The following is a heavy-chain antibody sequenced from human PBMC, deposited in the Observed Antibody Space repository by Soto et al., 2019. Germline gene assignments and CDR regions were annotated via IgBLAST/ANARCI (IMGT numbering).Heavy chain of an antibody. D-gene: IGHD4-17*01. CDR2: LYYSGGA. J-gene: IGHJ4*02. CDR1: GGSVDSYY. Sequence: TLSLTCTVPGGSVDSYYCSFLRQPPGKVLEWIGCLYYSGGANYNPSLDSPVTISLDTSKKQLSLKRTSCTATDTAVYYCASSTTVVHRDYFDFWAQGTLVTVSS. V-gene: IGHV4-59*08. CDR3: ASSTTVVHRDYFDF.